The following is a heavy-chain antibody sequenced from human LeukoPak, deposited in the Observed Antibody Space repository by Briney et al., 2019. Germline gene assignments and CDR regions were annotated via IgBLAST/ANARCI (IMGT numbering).Heavy chain of an antibody. Sequence: PSETLSLTCTVSGYSISSGYYWGWIRQPPGKGLEWIGSIYHSGSTYYNPSLKSRVTISVDTSKNQLSLRLSSVTAADTAVYYCARFPVTELLWFGELTPRGGDWGYFDYWGQGTLVTVSS. CDR2: IYHSGST. CDR3: ARFPVTELLWFGELTPRGGDWGYFDY. V-gene: IGHV4-38-2*02. D-gene: IGHD3-10*01. J-gene: IGHJ4*02. CDR1: GYSISSGYY.